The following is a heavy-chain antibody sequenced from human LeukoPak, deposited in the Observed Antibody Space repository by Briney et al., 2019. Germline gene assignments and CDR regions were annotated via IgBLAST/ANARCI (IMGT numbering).Heavy chain of an antibody. J-gene: IGHJ6*03. CDR2: IYTSGST. CDR1: GGSISSYY. V-gene: IGHV4-4*07. CDR3: ARALIGRGYCSSTSCPYYYYYYMDV. D-gene: IGHD2-2*01. Sequence: PSETLSLTCTVSGGSISSYYWSWIRQPAGKGLEWIGRIYTSGSTNYNPSLKSRVTMSVDTSKNQFSLKLSSVTAADTAVYYCARALIGRGYCSSTSCPYYYYYYMDVWGKGTTVTISS.